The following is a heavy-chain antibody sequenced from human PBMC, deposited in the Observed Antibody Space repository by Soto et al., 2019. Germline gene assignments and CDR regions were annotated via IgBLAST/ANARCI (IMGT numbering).Heavy chain of an antibody. CDR2: IITFFGAA. J-gene: IGHJ6*02. Sequence: QVQLVQSGAEVRKPGSSVRVACKASGDKFSTYAINWVRQVPGQGLEWLGGIITFFGAAMYAQKFQGRVTITADESATTAYMELSSLRSEDTAVYYCARGGKERFRGSGMAVWGQGTTVTVSS. V-gene: IGHV1-69*01. CDR1: GDKFSTYA. CDR3: ARGGKERFRGSGMAV. D-gene: IGHD1-1*01.